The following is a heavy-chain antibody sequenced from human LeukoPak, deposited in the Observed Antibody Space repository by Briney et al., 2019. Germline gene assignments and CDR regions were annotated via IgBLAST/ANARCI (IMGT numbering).Heavy chain of an antibody. CDR2: IIPIFGTA. D-gene: IGHD2-2*01. V-gene: IGHV1-69*05. Sequence: GASVKVSCKASGGTFSSYAISWVRQAPGQGLEWMGGIIPIFGTANYAQKFQGRVTITTDESTSTAYMELSSLRSEDTAVYYCARGDCSSTSCYLFDYWGQGTLVTVSS. CDR1: GGTFSSYA. J-gene: IGHJ4*02. CDR3: ARGDCSSTSCYLFDY.